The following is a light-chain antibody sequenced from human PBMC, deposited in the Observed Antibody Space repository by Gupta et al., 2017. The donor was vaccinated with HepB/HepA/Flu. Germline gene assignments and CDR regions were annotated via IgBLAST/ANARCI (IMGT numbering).Light chain of an antibody. V-gene: IGKV2-28*01. Sequence: DVVTTQSPLSLPVTPGEPASISCRSSQSLRHSNGYTYLDWYLQRPGQSPQLLIYLAYNRASGVPDRFAGSGSGTDFTLSITRVEAEDVGVYYCVHSLQTPTFGPGTKVDI. J-gene: IGKJ3*01. CDR2: LAY. CDR3: VHSLQTPT. CDR1: QSLRHSNGYTY.